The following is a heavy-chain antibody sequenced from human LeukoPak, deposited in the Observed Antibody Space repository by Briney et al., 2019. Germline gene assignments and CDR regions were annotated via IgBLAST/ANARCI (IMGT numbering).Heavy chain of an antibody. CDR2: INPSSGST. CDR3: AREFQYYLDY. CDR1: GYTFINYY. Sequence: GASVTVSCTTSGYTFINYYIHWVRQAPGQGLQWMGMINPSSGSTNYAQKFHGRVTMTRDTSTYTVYMEVSSLRSEDTAFYYCAREFQYYLDYWGRGSLVTVSS. V-gene: IGHV1-46*01. J-gene: IGHJ4*02.